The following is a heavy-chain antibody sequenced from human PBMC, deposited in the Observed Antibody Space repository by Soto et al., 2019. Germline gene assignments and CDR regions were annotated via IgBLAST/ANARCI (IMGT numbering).Heavy chain of an antibody. CDR3: ARDSISGGSIAVAGLDY. CDR2: IWYDGSNK. Sequence: QVQLVESGGGVVQPGRSLRLSCAASGFTFSSYGMHWVRQAPGKGLEWVAVIWYDGSNKYYADSVKGRFTISRDNSKNTLYLQMTSLRAEDTAVYYCARDSISGGSIAVAGLDYWGQGTLVTVSS. CDR1: GFTFSSYG. V-gene: IGHV3-33*01. J-gene: IGHJ4*02. D-gene: IGHD6-19*01.